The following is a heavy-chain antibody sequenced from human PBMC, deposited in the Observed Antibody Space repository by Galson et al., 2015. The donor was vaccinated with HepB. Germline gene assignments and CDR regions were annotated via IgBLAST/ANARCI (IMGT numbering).Heavy chain of an antibody. J-gene: IGHJ4*02. CDR3: AKATEGFVGFFDF. Sequence: SLRLSCAASGFTFDDYAMHWVRQTPGKGLEWVSGISWNSGRIGYADSVKGRFTISRDNAKNSLYLQMNSLRGEDTALYFCAKATEGFVGFFDFWGQGTLVTVSS. V-gene: IGHV3-9*01. CDR1: GFTFDDYA. CDR2: ISWNSGRI. D-gene: IGHD3-16*01.